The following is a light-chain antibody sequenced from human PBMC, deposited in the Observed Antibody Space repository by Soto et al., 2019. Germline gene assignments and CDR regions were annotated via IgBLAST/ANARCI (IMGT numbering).Light chain of an antibody. Sequence: QSALTQPASVSGSPGQSITISCTGTSSDFGAYNSVSWCQQHPGKAPTLIIYEVTNRPSGVSNRFSGSKSGNTASLTISGLQAEDEADYYCTSYTSSSTWVFGGGTKLTDL. CDR3: TSYTSSSTWV. CDR1: SSDFGAYNS. V-gene: IGLV2-14*01. CDR2: EVT. J-gene: IGLJ3*02.